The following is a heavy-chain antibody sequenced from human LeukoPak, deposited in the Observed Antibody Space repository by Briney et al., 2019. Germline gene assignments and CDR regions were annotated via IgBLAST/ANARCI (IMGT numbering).Heavy chain of an antibody. D-gene: IGHD5-18*01. CDR1: GFPFSSHA. CDR2: ISGSGDDT. CDR3: AKDPLNTVMVSPTFDY. V-gene: IGHV3-23*01. J-gene: IGHJ4*02. Sequence: GGSLRLSCVVSGFPFSSHAMSWVRQAPGKGLEWVSGISGSGDDTYYAASVKGRFIVSRDTSKNTLYLQMNSLRAEDTAVYYCAKDPLNTVMVSPTFDYWGQGTLVTVSS.